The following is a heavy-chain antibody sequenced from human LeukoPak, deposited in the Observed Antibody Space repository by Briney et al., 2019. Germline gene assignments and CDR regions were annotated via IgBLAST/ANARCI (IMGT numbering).Heavy chain of an antibody. D-gene: IGHD6-6*01. CDR1: GFTFSSYA. J-gene: IGHJ4*02. V-gene: IGHV3-23*01. Sequence: GGSLRLSCAASGFTFSSYAMSWVRQAPGKGLEWVSVISGSGGSTYYADSVKGRFTISRDNSKNTLYLQMNSLRAEDTALYYCAKDMEGSSQGYWGQGTLVTVSS. CDR2: ISGSGGST. CDR3: AKDMEGSSQGY.